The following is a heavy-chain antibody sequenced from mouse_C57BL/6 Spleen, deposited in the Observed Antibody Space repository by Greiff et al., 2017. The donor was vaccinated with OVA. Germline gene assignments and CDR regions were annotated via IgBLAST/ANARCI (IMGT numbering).Heavy chain of an antibody. Sequence: EVQVVESGGDLVKPGGSLKLSCAASGFTFSSYGMSWVRQTPDKRLEWVATISSGGSYTYYPDSVKGRFTISRDNAKNTLYLQMSSLKSEDTAMYYCARRTPYDAVDYWGQGTTLTVSS. CDR3: ARRTPYDAVDY. J-gene: IGHJ2*01. CDR2: ISSGGSYT. CDR1: GFTFSSYG. D-gene: IGHD2-3*01. V-gene: IGHV5-6*01.